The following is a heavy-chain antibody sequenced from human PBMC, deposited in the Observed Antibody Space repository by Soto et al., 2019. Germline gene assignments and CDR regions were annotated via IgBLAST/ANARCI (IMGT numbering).Heavy chain of an antibody. J-gene: IGHJ4*02. CDR3: ARRAAKNFYYTYFDY. D-gene: IGHD2-15*01. Sequence: ASVKVSCKASGYTFTSYGISWVRQAPGQGLEWMGWISAYNGNTNYAQKLQGRVTMTTDTSTSTAYMELRSLRSDDTAVYYCARRAAKNFYYTYFDYWGQGTLVTVSS. V-gene: IGHV1-18*01. CDR2: ISAYNGNT. CDR1: GYTFTSYG.